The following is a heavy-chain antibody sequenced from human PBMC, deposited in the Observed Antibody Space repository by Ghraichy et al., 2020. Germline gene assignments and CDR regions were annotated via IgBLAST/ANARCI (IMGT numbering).Heavy chain of an antibody. CDR3: AKGSGFSTGWWVDYLEY. D-gene: IGHD6-19*01. Sequence: GGSLRLSCAASGFTFSAYGMNWVRQAPGEGLEWVSGISGGGDNIYYADSVKGRFTISRDNFKNTVYLQINNLRDEDTAVYYCAKGSGFSTGWWVDYLEYWGQGTLVTVSS. CDR1: GFTFSAYG. CDR2: ISGGGDNI. V-gene: IGHV3-23*01. J-gene: IGHJ4*02.